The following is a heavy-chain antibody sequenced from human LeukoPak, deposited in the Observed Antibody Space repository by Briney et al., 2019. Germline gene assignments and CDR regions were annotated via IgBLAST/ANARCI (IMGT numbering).Heavy chain of an antibody. Sequence: GGSLRLSCAASGFTVSSNYMSWVRQAPGKGLEWVSVIYSGGSTYYADSVKGRFTISRDNAKNSLYLQMNSLRVEDTAVYYCARADAIQRSFDYWGQGTLVTVSS. V-gene: IGHV3-53*01. CDR1: GFTVSSNY. CDR2: IYSGGST. D-gene: IGHD3-3*01. J-gene: IGHJ4*02. CDR3: ARADAIQRSFDY.